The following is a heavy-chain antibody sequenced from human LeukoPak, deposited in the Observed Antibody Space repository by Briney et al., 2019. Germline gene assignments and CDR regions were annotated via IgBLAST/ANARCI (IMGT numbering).Heavy chain of an antibody. CDR2: IRDDGSHK. Sequence: GGSLRLSCAASGFTFSSYGMYWVRQAPGKGLEWVTFIRDDGSHKYYADSVKGRFTISRDNSKNTLYLQTNSLRAEDTAVYYCAKDRGVSTISTFDYWGQGTLVTVSS. CDR3: AKDRGVSTISTFDY. D-gene: IGHD5/OR15-5a*01. J-gene: IGHJ4*02. CDR1: GFTFSSYG. V-gene: IGHV3-30*02.